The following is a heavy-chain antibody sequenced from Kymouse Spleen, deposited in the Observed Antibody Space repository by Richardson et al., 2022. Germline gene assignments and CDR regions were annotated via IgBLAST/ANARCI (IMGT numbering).Heavy chain of an antibody. J-gene: IGHJ4*02. Sequence: QVQLVESGGGVVQPGRSLRLSCAASGFTFSSYGMHWVRQAPGKGLEWVAVISYDGSNKYYADSVKGRFTISRDNSKNTLYLQMNSLRAEDTAVYYCAKEFYYGSGSLYPHFDYWGQGTLVTVSS. CDR1: GFTFSSYG. V-gene: IGHV3-30*18. CDR3: AKEFYYGSGSLYPHFDY. D-gene: IGHD3-10*01. CDR2: ISYDGSNK.